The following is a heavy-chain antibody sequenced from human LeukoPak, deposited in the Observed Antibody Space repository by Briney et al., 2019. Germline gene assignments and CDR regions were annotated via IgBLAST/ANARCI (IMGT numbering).Heavy chain of an antibody. CDR2: IWYDGSNK. V-gene: IGHV3-33*01. D-gene: IGHD3-10*01. J-gene: IGHJ6*04. CDR1: GFTFRSYG. Sequence: GRSLRLSCAASGFTFRSYGMHWVRQAPGKGLEWVAVIWYDGSNKYYADSVKGRFTISRDNSKNTLYLQMNSLRAEDTAVYYCARDNSRFGDGMEVWGKGTTVTASS. CDR3: ARDNSRFGDGMEV.